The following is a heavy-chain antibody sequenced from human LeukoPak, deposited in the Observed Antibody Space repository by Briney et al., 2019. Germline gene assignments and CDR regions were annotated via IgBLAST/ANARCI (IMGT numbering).Heavy chain of an antibody. D-gene: IGHD1-26*01. CDR1: GGSVRSGDYY. V-gene: IGHV4-30-4*01. Sequence: SSQTLSLTCTVSGGSVRSGDYYWSWIRQPPGKGLEWIGYIYYSGSTYYNPSLKSRVTISVDTSKNQFSLKLSSVTAADTAVYYCARDPGGAIDYWGQGTLVTVSS. J-gene: IGHJ4*02. CDR3: ARDPGGAIDY. CDR2: IYYSGST.